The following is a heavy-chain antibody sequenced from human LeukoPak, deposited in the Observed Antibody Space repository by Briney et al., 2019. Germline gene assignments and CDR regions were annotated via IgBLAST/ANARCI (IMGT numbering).Heavy chain of an antibody. Sequence: SETLSLTCAVYGGSFRTYYWSWIRQSTGKGLEWIAEINHRGDTNYNPSVKSRVTISVDTSKNQFSLKVSSLTAADTAVYYCARGPTISETGYFDYWGQGTLVTVSS. CDR1: GGSFRTYY. D-gene: IGHD1-1*01. CDR2: INHRGDT. CDR3: ARGPTISETGYFDY. V-gene: IGHV4-34*01. J-gene: IGHJ4*03.